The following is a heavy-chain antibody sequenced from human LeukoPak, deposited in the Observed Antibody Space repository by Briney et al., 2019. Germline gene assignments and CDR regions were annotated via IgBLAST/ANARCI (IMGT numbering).Heavy chain of an antibody. D-gene: IGHD6-13*01. CDR1: GYTFTGYY. CDR2: INPNSGDI. V-gene: IGHV1-2*02. J-gene: IGHJ6*02. Sequence: ASVRLSCKTSGYTFTGYYIHWVRQAPGQGLEWLGWINPNSGDINYAEKVQGRVTTTRDTSISTAYMELSSLRADDTAVYYCASDVSSVATPAPGHWGVDGRRQGTTVTVPS. CDR3: ASDVSSVATPAPGHWGVDG.